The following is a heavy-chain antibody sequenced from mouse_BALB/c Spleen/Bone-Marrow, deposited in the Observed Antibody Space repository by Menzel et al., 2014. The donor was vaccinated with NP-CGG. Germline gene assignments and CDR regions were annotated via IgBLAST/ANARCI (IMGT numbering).Heavy chain of an antibody. D-gene: IGHD2-14*01. J-gene: IGHJ2*01. CDR3: ARGDYRSYYFDY. CDR1: GYAFTNYL. V-gene: IGHV1-54*01. Sequence: VQLQQSGAELVRPGTSVKVSCKASGYAFTNYLIEWVKQRPGQGLEWIGVINPGSGGTNYNEKFKGKATLTADKSSSTAYMQLSSLTSDDSAVYFCARGDYRSYYFDYWGKAPLSQSPQ. CDR2: INPGSGGT.